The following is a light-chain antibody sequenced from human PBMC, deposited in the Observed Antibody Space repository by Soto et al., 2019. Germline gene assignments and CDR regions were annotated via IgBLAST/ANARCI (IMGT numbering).Light chain of an antibody. CDR3: AAWNDNLNGPSYV. CDR2: SDD. V-gene: IGLV1-44*01. J-gene: IGLJ1*01. CDR1: SSNIGSNA. Sequence: QSVLTQPPSASGTPGQKVTISCSGSSSNIGSNAVNWYQQVPGTAPKLLIYSDDQRPSGVPDRFSGPKSGTSASLAISGLQSEDEADYICAAWNDNLNGPSYVFGTGTKVTVL.